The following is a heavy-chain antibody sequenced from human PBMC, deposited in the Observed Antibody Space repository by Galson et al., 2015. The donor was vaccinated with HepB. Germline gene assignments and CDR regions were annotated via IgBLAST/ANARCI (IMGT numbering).Heavy chain of an antibody. D-gene: IGHD6-19*01. CDR1: GFTFSSYA. Sequence: SLRLPCAASGFTFSSYAMHWVRQAPGKGLEWVAIISYDGSNKYYTDSVKGRFTISRDNSKNTLHLQMNSLRAEDTAVYYCARGQQWLVQVNWFDPWGQGTLVTVSS. J-gene: IGHJ5*02. CDR3: ARGQQWLVQVNWFDP. V-gene: IGHV3-30-3*01. CDR2: ISYDGSNK.